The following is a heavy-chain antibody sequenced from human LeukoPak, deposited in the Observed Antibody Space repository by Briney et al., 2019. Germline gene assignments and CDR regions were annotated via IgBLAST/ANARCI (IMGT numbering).Heavy chain of an antibody. J-gene: IGHJ2*01. CDR2: IRSKAHGGTT. CDR3: ASRLRGSWYGWYFDL. V-gene: IGHV3-49*04. Sequence: GGSLRLSCAASGFTFSNAWMSWVRQAPGRGLEWVGLIRSKAHGGTTEYAASVRGRFTISRDDSKGIAYLQMNRLKTDDIAVYYCASRLRGSWYGWYFDLWGRGTLVTVSS. CDR1: GFTFSNAW. D-gene: IGHD6-13*01.